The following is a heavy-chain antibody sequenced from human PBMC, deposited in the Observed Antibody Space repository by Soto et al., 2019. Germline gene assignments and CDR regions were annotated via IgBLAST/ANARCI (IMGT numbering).Heavy chain of an antibody. CDR2: IKQDGSEK. D-gene: IGHD2-2*01. J-gene: IGHJ6*02. V-gene: IGHV3-7*01. Sequence: GGSLRLSCAASGFTFSSYWMSWVRQAPGKGLEWVANIKQDGSEKYYVDSVKGRFTISRDNAKNSLYLQMNSLRAEDTAVYYCARLGYCSSTSCPKGELEPSYPYYYYGMDVWGQGTTVTVSS. CDR3: ARLGYCSSTSCPKGELEPSYPYYYYGMDV. CDR1: GFTFSSYW.